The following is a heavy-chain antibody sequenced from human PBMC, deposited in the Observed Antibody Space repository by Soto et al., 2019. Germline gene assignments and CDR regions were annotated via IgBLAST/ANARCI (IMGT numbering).Heavy chain of an antibody. V-gene: IGHV3-23*01. J-gene: IGHJ4*02. CDR3: ARRGGALGY. D-gene: IGHD3-16*01. CDR1: GFTFSSYA. Sequence: EVQLMESGGGLVQPGGSLRLSCAASGFTFSSYAMSWVRQAPGKGLEWVSVITCSGSTTYYADSVKGRFTISRDNSKYTLYLQMNSLRAADTAVYFGARRGGALGYWGQGTLVTVSS. CDR2: ITCSGSTT.